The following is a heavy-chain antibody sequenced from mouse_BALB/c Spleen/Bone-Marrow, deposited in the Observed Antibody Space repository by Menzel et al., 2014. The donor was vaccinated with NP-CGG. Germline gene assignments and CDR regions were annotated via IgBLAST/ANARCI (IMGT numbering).Heavy chain of an antibody. CDR3: ARLGYYGYFVD. CDR1: GFDFXRYW. J-gene: IGHJ2*01. V-gene: IGHV4-1*02. D-gene: IGHD2-3*01. CDR2: INPESSTI. Sequence: EVKLMESGGGLVQPGGSLKLSCAASGFDFXRYWMSWVRQALGKGLEWIGEINPESSTINYTPSLKDKFIISRDNAKNTLYLQMSKVRSEDTALYYRARLGYYGYFVDWGQGPTLTVSS.